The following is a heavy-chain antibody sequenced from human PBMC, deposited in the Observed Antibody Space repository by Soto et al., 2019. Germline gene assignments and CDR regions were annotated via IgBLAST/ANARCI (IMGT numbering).Heavy chain of an antibody. D-gene: IGHD1-1*01. Sequence: QVQLVQSGAEVKKPGSSVKVSCKASGGTFSSYAISWVRQAPGQGLEWMGGIIPIFGTANYAQKFQGRVTITGDESTSTAYMELSSLRSEDTAVYYWARDTWNNGSYYYYGMDVWGQGTKVTVSS. CDR3: ARDTWNNGSYYYYGMDV. J-gene: IGHJ6*02. CDR1: GGTFSSYA. V-gene: IGHV1-69*01. CDR2: IIPIFGTA.